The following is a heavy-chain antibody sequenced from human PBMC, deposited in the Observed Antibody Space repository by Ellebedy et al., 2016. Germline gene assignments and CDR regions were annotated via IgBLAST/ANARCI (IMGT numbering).Heavy chain of an antibody. D-gene: IGHD5-24*01. Sequence: SVKVSXXASGGTFSSYAISWVRQAPGQGLEWMGRIIPILGIANYAQKFQGRVTITADKSTSTAYMELSSLRSEDTAVYYCARASGDGYTTGYGMDVWGQGTTVTVSS. V-gene: IGHV1-69*04. CDR2: IIPILGIA. J-gene: IGHJ6*02. CDR3: ARASGDGYTTGYGMDV. CDR1: GGTFSSYA.